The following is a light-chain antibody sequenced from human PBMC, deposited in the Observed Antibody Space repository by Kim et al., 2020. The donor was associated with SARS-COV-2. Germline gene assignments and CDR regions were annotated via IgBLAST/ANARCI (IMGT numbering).Light chain of an antibody. CDR1: SSNIGAGYN. Sequence: QSALTQPPSVSGAPGQRVTMSCTGSSSNIGAGYNVHWYQQLPGTAPNVVIYGNNNRPSGVPDRFSGSKSGTSASLAITGLQAEDEADYYCQTHDSSLDGWVFGGGTKLTVL. V-gene: IGLV1-40*01. J-gene: IGLJ3*02. CDR2: GNN. CDR3: QTHDSSLDGWV.